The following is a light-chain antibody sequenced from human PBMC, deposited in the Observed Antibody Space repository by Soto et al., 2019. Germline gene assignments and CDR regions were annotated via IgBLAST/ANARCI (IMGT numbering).Light chain of an antibody. V-gene: IGKV1-39*01. Sequence: DIQMTQSPSSLSASVGDRVTISCRASQTISKFLSWYQQKPGRAPSLLMYGASNLQGGVPSRFSGSGSGTDFTLTISSLQPEDFATYYCQQSYSIPITCGGGTKVEFK. CDR2: GAS. J-gene: IGKJ4*01. CDR1: QTISKF. CDR3: QQSYSIPIT.